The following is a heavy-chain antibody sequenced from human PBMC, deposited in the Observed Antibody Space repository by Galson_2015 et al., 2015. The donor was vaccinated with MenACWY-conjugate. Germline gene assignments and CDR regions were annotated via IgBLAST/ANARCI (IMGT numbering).Heavy chain of an antibody. V-gene: IGHV4-39*07. CDR1: GGSISSSDFY. Sequence: SETLSLTCTVSGGSISSSDFYWDWIRQSPGKGLEWIGSIFYSGISNYNPSLKSRVSISVDTSKNEFSLSLSAVTAADPAEYYCARATWSYFDNGGYPNWFDTWGRGTLVIVSS. CDR2: IFYSGIS. J-gene: IGHJ5*02. D-gene: IGHD3-22*01. CDR3: ARATWSYFDNGGYPNWFDT.